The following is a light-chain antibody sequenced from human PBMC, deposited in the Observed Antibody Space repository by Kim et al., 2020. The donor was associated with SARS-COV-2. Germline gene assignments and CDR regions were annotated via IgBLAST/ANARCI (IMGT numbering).Light chain of an antibody. CDR3: QQRSNWIT. Sequence: SLSPRDRPTLSDRASESVSNYVAWYQQKPGQAPRLLIYDASTGATGLPAMFSGSRSGTDFTLTISSLEHEDFAVYYCQQRSNWITFGQGTRLEIK. CDR1: ESVSNY. CDR2: DAS. V-gene: IGKV3-11*01. J-gene: IGKJ5*01.